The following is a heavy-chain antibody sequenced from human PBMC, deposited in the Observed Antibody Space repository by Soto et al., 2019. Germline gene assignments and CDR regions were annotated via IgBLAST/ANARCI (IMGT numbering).Heavy chain of an antibody. CDR1: GYTFTSYY. V-gene: IGHV1-46*01. Sequence: ASVNVSCKASGYTFTSYYMHWVRQAPGQGLEWMGIINPSGGSTSYAQKFQGRVTMTRDTSTSTVYMELSSLRSEDTAVYYCAREKGYCSGGSCQYYFDYWGQGTLVTVSS. D-gene: IGHD2-15*01. CDR2: INPSGGST. CDR3: AREKGYCSGGSCQYYFDY. J-gene: IGHJ4*02.